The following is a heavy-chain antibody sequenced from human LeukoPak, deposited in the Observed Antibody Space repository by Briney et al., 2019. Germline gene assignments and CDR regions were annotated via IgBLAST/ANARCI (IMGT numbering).Heavy chain of an antibody. J-gene: IGHJ6*03. CDR3: ARTNLNILPTTPPGRVNYYYFMDV. CDR2: ITSSGTTT. CDR1: GFTFSDYF. Sequence: GGSLRLSCAASGFTFSDYFMTWIRQAPGKGLEYISFITSSGTTTYYADSLKGRFTISRDNAKNSLYLQMDSLRAEDTAVYHCARTNLNILPTTPPGRVNYYYFMDVWGKGTTVTVSS. V-gene: IGHV3-11*04. D-gene: IGHD3-3*02.